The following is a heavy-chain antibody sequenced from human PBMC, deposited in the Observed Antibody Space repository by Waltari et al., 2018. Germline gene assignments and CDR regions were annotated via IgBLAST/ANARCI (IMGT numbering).Heavy chain of an antibody. Sequence: QVQLQQSGPGLVNPSETLSLTCIVSGDAIHSTLHYWGWIRPPPGKGLEWFLNLFPSRNTSYVPSLKSRVIISAYKSKNQFSLSLRSVTAADTSVYFCAGLQGRGQGDFGYFDYWGQGALVIVSS. CDR3: AGLQGRGQGDFGYFDY. CDR1: GDAIHSTLHY. V-gene: IGHV4-39*01. J-gene: IGHJ4*02. D-gene: IGHD2-21*02. CDR2: LFPSRNT.